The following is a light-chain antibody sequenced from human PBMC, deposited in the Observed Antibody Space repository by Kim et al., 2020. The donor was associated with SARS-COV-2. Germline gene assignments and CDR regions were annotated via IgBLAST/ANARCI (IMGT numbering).Light chain of an antibody. V-gene: IGLV3-19*01. Sequence: SSELTQDSAVSVALGQTLRITCQGDSLRSYYASWYQQKPGQAPVLVIYGKNNRPSGIPDRFSGSISGNTASLTITGAQAEDEADYYCNSRDSSGNHVVFGGGTQLTVL. J-gene: IGLJ2*01. CDR2: GKN. CDR1: SLRSYY. CDR3: NSRDSSGNHVV.